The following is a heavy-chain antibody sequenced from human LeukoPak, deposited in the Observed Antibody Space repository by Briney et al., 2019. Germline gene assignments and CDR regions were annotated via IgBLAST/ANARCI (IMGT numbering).Heavy chain of an antibody. Sequence: GGSLRLSCAASGFTFSSYAMSWVRQAPGKGLEWVSAISGSGGSTYYADSVKGRFTISRDNSKNTLCLQMNSLRAEDTAVYYCAKDPESRRTFDYWGQGTLVTVSS. CDR1: GFTFSSYA. J-gene: IGHJ4*02. CDR3: AKDPESRRTFDY. D-gene: IGHD1-14*01. V-gene: IGHV3-23*01. CDR2: ISGSGGST.